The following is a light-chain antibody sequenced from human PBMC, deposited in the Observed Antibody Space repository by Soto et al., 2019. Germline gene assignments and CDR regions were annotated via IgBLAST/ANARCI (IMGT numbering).Light chain of an antibody. J-gene: IGKJ5*01. CDR2: GAS. CDR1: QSVSSN. Sequence: MTQSPSTLSGSVGDRVTITCRASQSVSSNLAWYQQKPGQAPRLLIYGASSRATGIPARFSGSGSGTDFTLTISSLQSEDFAVYYCQQYNSWPITFGQGTRLEIK. CDR3: QQYNSWPIT. V-gene: IGKV3-15*01.